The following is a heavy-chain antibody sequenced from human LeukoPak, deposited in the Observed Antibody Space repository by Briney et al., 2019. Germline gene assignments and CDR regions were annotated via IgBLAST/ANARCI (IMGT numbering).Heavy chain of an antibody. CDR1: GFTFSSYA. Sequence: PGGSLRLSCAASGFTFSSYAMSWVRQAPGKGLEWVSTISGSGGSTYYADSVKGRFTISRDNSKNTLYLQMNSLRAEDTAVYYCAKDIQSSGWSKYSDYWGQGTLVTVS. D-gene: IGHD6-19*01. J-gene: IGHJ4*02. V-gene: IGHV3-23*01. CDR3: AKDIQSSGWSKYSDY. CDR2: ISGSGGST.